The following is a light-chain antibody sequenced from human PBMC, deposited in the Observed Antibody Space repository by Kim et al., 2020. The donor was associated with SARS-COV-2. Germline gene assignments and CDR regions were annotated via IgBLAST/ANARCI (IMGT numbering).Light chain of an antibody. CDR1: QGISSR. CDR2: GAS. V-gene: IGKV1-12*01. Sequence: DIQMTQSPSSVSASVGDRVTITCRASQGISSRLAWYQQKPGKAPKLLIYGASTLQSGVPSRVSGSGSGTDFSLTISSLQPEDFATYFCQQVYTFPITFGQGTRLEIK. J-gene: IGKJ5*01. CDR3: QQVYTFPIT.